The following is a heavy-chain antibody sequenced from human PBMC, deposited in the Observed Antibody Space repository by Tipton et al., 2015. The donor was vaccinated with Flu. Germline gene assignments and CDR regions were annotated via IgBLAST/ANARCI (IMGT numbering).Heavy chain of an antibody. V-gene: IGHV4-39*07. CDR2: IYHSGST. D-gene: IGHD4-11*01. Sequence: TLSLTCTVSGASISTSVYYWGWIRQPPGKGLEWIGTIYHSGSTYYNPSLKSRLTMSVDTSKNQFSLKLSSVTAADTAVYYCARRDFSNYVSDPKNWFDPWGQGTLVTVSS. CDR1: GASISTSVYY. J-gene: IGHJ5*02. CDR3: ARRDFSNYVSDPKNWFDP.